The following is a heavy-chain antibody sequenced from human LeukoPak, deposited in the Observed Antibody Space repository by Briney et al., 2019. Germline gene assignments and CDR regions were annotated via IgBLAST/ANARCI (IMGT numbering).Heavy chain of an antibody. D-gene: IGHD3-9*01. Sequence: ASVKVSCKAFGYTFTRYYMHWVRQAPGQGPEWMGVISPSGGSTTYAQKFQGRVTMTEDTSTDTAYMELSSLRSEDTAVYYCATYNYDILTGYSRFDYWGQGTLVTVSS. CDR2: ISPSGGST. CDR3: ATYNYDILTGYSRFDY. CDR1: GYTFTRYY. V-gene: IGHV1-46*01. J-gene: IGHJ4*02.